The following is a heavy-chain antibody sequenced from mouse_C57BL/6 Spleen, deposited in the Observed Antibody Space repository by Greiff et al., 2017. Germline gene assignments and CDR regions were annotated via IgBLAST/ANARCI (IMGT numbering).Heavy chain of an antibody. Sequence: DVKLVESGGGLVKPGGSLKLSCAASGFTFSRYTMSLFRQTPEKRLAWVATISGGGGNTYYPDSVKGRFTISRDNAKNTLYLQMSSLRSEDTALYYCDYYGSSYDGYFDVWGTGTTVTVSS. V-gene: IGHV5-9*01. CDR2: ISGGGGNT. CDR3: DYYGSSYDGYFDV. D-gene: IGHD1-1*01. CDR1: GFTFSRYT. J-gene: IGHJ1*03.